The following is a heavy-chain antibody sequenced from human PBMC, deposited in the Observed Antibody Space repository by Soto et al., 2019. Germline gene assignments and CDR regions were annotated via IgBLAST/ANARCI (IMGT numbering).Heavy chain of an antibody. CDR3: ARTNYYGSGSLLYYFDY. CDR2: IYYSGST. J-gene: IGHJ4*02. Sequence: PSETLSLTCTVSGGSISSGGYYWSWIRQHPGKGLEWIGYIYYSGSTYYNPSLKSRVTISVDTSKNQFSLKLSPVTAADTAVYYCARTNYYGSGSLLYYFDYWGQGTLVTVSS. D-gene: IGHD3-10*01. CDR1: GGSISSGGYY. V-gene: IGHV4-31*03.